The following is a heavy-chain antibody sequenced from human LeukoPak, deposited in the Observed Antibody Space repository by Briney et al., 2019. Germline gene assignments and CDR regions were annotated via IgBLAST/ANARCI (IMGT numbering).Heavy chain of an antibody. J-gene: IGHJ4*02. CDR1: GLTFSSYV. Sequence: PGGSLRLSCSAAGLTFSSYVMHCVRQAPGKGLEYVSAISSNGGSTYYADSVKGRFTISRDNSKNTLYLQMSSLRAEDTAVYYCAAVTIDSWGQGTLVTVSS. D-gene: IGHD4-17*01. V-gene: IGHV3-64D*06. CDR3: AAVTIDS. CDR2: ISSNGGST.